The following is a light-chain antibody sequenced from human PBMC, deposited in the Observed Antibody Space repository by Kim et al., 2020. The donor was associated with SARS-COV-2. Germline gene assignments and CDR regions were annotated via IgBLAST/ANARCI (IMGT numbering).Light chain of an antibody. V-gene: IGLV1-47*01. CDR3: GTWDVSLSGHV. Sequence: QSVLSQPPSASGTPGQTVSISCYGSSSNIGSSYVKWYQQFPGSAPTLLIYRNNQRPSGVPDRFSASKSGASASLTISGLRSEDEADYYCGTWDVSLSGHVFGTGTKVTVL. CDR2: RNN. J-gene: IGLJ1*01. CDR1: SSNIGSSY.